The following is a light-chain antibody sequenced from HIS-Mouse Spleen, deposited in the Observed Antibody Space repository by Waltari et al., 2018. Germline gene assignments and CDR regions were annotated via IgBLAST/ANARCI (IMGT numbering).Light chain of an antibody. CDR2: EGS. V-gene: IGLV2-23*01. J-gene: IGLJ2*01. CDR1: SSDVGGYNL. CDR3: CSYAGSSTVV. Sequence: QSALTQPRSVSGSPGQSVTISCTGTSSDVGGYNLVSWYQQHPGKAPKRMIYEGSKRPSGVSNRFSGSKSGNTASLTISGLQAEDEADYYCCSYAGSSTVVFGGGTKLTVL.